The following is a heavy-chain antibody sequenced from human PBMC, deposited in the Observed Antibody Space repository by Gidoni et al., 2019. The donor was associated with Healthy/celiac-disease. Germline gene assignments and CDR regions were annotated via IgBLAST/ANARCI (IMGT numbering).Heavy chain of an antibody. J-gene: IGHJ2*01. CDR2: ISSSSSTI. CDR3: ARDRKIAPSGVWYFDL. D-gene: IGHD3-10*01. Sequence: EVQLVVSGGGLVKPGGSLRLSCAAPGFTFSSYSMNWVRQAPGKGLEWVSYISSSSSTIYYADSVKGRFTISRDNAKNSLYLQMNSLRAEDTAVYYCARDRKIAPSGVWYFDLWGRGTLVTVSS. V-gene: IGHV3-48*01. CDR1: GFTFSSYS.